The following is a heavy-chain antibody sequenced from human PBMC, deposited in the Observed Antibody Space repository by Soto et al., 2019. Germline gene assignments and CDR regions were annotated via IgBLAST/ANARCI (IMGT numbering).Heavy chain of an antibody. CDR3: AKDVTLCFNMIRGDFDY. CDR1: GFTFSSCA. D-gene: IGHD3-10*01. CDR2: VSGSGGST. V-gene: IGHV3-23*01. J-gene: IGHJ4*02. Sequence: EVQLLESGGGLVRPGGSLRLSCAASGFTFSSCAMSWVRQAPGKGLEWVSVVSGSGGSTEYADSVKGRFTVSRDNSKNTLYLQMHSLRAEDTAVYYCAKDVTLCFNMIRGDFDYWGQGTVVTVSS.